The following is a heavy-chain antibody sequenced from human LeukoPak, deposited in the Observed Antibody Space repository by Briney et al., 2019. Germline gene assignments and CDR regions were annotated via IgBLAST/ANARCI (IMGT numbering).Heavy chain of an antibody. CDR3: ARHGRMVIMSKFSTGIDQ. D-gene: IGHD2-8*01. CDR2: IYYTGMT. V-gene: IGHV4-59*08. J-gene: IGHJ4*02. CDR1: DGSISNYF. Sequence: SETLSLTCTVPDGSISNYFWSWIRQPPGKGLEWIGFIYYTGMTNSNPSLKSRVTISMDTSKNQFSLNLRSVTAADTAIYYCARHGRMVIMSKFSTGIDQWGQGTLVTVSS.